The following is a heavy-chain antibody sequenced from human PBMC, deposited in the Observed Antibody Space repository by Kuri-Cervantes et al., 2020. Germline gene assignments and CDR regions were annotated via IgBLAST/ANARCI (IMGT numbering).Heavy chain of an antibody. CDR2: INPNSGGT. CDR1: GYTFTGYY. D-gene: IGHD3-10*01. J-gene: IGHJ3*02. CDR3: VRDPTRYGSGSYLVFAFDI. Sequence: ASVKVSCKASGYTFTGYYMHWVRQAPGQGLEWMGWINPNSGGTNYAQKFQGWVTMTRDTSISTAYMELSRLRSDDTAVYYCVRDPTRYGSGSYLVFAFDIWGQGTMVTVSS. V-gene: IGHV1-2*04.